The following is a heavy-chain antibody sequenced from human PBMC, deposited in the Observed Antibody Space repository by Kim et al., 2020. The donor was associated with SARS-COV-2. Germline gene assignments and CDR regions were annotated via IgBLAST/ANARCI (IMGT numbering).Heavy chain of an antibody. J-gene: IGHJ4*02. CDR1: GFTFSSYW. D-gene: IGHD3-10*01. V-gene: IGHV3-74*01. CDR2: INSDGSST. CDR3: VGPRGGC. Sequence: GGSLRLSCATSGFTFSSYWMHWVRQAPGKGLVWVSRINSDGSSTSYADSVKGRFTISRDNPKNTLYLQMNRLRAEDTAVYYCVGPRGGCWGEGNLVTVSA.